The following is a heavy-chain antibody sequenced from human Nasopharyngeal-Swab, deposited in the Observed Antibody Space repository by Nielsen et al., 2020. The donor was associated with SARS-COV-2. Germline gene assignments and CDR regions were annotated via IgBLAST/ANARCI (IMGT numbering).Heavy chain of an antibody. CDR2: ISGSGGST. CDR1: GGSFSGYY. J-gene: IGHJ6*03. V-gene: IGHV3-23*01. D-gene: IGHD6-6*01. Sequence: ETLSLTCAVYGGSFSGYYWSWIRQPPGKGLEWVSAISGSGGSTYYADSVKGRFTISRDNSKNTLYLQMNSLRAEDTAVYYCARDARAARTEIYYYYYMDVWGKGTTVTVSS. CDR3: ARDARAARTEIYYYYYMDV.